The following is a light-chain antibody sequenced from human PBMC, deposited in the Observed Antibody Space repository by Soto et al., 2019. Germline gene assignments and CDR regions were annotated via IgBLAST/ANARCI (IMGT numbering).Light chain of an antibody. Sequence: QSVLTQPASVSGSPGQSITISCTGTSSDVGGYNYASWSQQHPGKAPQLMIYEVSNRPSGVSNRFSGSKSGNTAPLTISGLQAEDEADYYCSSYTSSSTYVFGTGTKVTVL. CDR2: EVS. V-gene: IGLV2-14*01. CDR3: SSYTSSSTYV. CDR1: SSDVGGYNY. J-gene: IGLJ1*01.